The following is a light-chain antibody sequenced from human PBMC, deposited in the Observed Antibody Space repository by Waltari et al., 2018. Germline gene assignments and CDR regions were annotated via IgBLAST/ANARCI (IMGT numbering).Light chain of an antibody. CDR1: TSNIGRNS. CDR2: RDD. Sequence: QSVLTQPPSASGTPGQSVTISCSGSTSNIGRNSVFWYQQFPGTAPRVFCYRDDHRPSGVPDRVSASKAGTSASRAISGLRSEDEAHYYCASWDGSLSGWVFGGGTELSVL. V-gene: IGLV1-47*01. J-gene: IGLJ3*02. CDR3: ASWDGSLSGWV.